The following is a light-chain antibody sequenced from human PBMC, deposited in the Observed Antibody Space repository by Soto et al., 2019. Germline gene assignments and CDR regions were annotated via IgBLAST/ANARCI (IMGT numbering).Light chain of an antibody. CDR3: SSYTTSSTVV. J-gene: IGLJ3*02. Sequence: QSALTQPASVSGSPGQSITISCTGTSSDVGGYNYVAWYQQYPGEAPRVIIHDVSNRPSGIPNRFSGSKSGNTAALTIFGLQAEDEADYYCSSYTTSSTVVFGGGTKVTVL. V-gene: IGLV2-14*03. CDR2: DVS. CDR1: SSDVGGYNY.